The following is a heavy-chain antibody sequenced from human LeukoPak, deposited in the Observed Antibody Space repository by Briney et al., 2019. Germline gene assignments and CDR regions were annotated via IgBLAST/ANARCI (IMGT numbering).Heavy chain of an antibody. V-gene: IGHV4-59*01. CDR1: GGSISSYY. CDR2: IYYSGST. J-gene: IGHJ3*02. CDR3: ARETASNAFDI. Sequence: PSETLSLTCTVSGGSISSYYWSWIRQPPGKGLEWIGYIYYSGSTNYNPSLKSRVTISVDTSKNQFSLKLSSVTAADTAVYYCARETASNAFDIWGLGTLVTVSS.